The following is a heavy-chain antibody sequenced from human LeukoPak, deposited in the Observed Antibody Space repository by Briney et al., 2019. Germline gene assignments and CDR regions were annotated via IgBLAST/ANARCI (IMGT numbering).Heavy chain of an antibody. Sequence: ASVKVSCKASGYTFTSYYMHWVRQAPGQGLEWMGIINPSGGSTSYAQKFQGRVTMTRDTSTSTVYMELSSLRSEDTAVYYCARGGSLTGVYYYYYYGMDVWGQGTTVTVSS. J-gene: IGHJ6*02. CDR2: INPSGGST. CDR3: ARGGSLTGVYYYYYYGMDV. V-gene: IGHV1-46*01. CDR1: GYTFTSYY. D-gene: IGHD7-27*01.